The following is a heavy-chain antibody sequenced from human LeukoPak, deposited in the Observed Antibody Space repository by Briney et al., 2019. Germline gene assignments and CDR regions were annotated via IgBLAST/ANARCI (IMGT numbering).Heavy chain of an antibody. Sequence: SETLSLTCAVYGGSFSGYYWIWIRQPPGKGLEWIGEINHSGSTNYNPSLKSRVTISVDTSKNQFSLKLSSVTAADTAVYYCAVLIRGVIKTMAAPFDYWGQGTLVTVSS. CDR1: GGSFSGYY. CDR2: INHSGST. D-gene: IGHD3-10*01. J-gene: IGHJ4*02. CDR3: AVLIRGVIKTMAAPFDY. V-gene: IGHV4-34*01.